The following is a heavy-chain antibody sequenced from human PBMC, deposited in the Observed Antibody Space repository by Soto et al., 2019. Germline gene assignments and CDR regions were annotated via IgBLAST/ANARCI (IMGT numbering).Heavy chain of an antibody. Sequence: ASVKVSCKASGYTFTSYGISWVRQAPGQGLEWMGWISAYNGSTSYAQKFQGRVTMTRDTSTSTVYMELSSLRSEDTAVYYCARDYDIFDYWGQGTLVTVSS. CDR2: ISAYNGST. D-gene: IGHD3-9*01. CDR3: ARDYDIFDY. CDR1: GYTFTSYG. V-gene: IGHV1-18*01. J-gene: IGHJ4*02.